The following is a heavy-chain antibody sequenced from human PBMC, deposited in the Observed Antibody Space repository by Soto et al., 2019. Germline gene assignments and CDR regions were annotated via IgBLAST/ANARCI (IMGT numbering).Heavy chain of an antibody. D-gene: IGHD4-17*01. CDR3: ARGRHDYGDYGPSYYYYGMDV. Sequence: QVQLVQSGAEVKKPGASVKVSCKASGYTFTGYYMHWVRQAPGQGLEWMGWINPNSGGTNYAQKFTHGVTMTRDTSISTAYMELSRLRSDDTAVYYCARGRHDYGDYGPSYYYYGMDVWGQGTTVT. CDR1: GYTFTGYY. J-gene: IGHJ6*02. CDR2: INPNSGGT. V-gene: IGHV1-2*02.